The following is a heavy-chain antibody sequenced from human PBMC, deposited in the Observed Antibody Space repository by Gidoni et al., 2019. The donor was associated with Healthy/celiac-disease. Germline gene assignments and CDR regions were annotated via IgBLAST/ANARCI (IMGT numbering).Heavy chain of an antibody. Sequence: QVQLVESGGGVVQPGRSLRLPCAASGFTFSSYAMHWVRQAPGKGLEWVAVISYDGSNKYYADSVKGRFTISRDNSKNTLYLQMNSLRAEDTALYYCARERNDYGDYWGQGTLVTVSS. CDR2: ISYDGSNK. J-gene: IGHJ4*02. CDR1: GFTFSSYA. V-gene: IGHV3-30-3*01. CDR3: ARERNDYGDY.